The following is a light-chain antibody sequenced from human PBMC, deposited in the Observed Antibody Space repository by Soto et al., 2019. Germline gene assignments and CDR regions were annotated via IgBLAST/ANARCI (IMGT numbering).Light chain of an antibody. CDR1: QTVSSNF. CDR2: AAS. V-gene: IGKV3-20*01. CDR3: QFYGDPSKT. J-gene: IGKJ1*01. Sequence: EIVLTQSPGTLSLSPGERGTLSCRASQTVSSNFLAWYQQKPGQAPRLLIFAASTRATGIPDRFTGSGSGTDFTLTISRLEPEDFAVYYCQFYGDPSKTFGQGTKVEIK.